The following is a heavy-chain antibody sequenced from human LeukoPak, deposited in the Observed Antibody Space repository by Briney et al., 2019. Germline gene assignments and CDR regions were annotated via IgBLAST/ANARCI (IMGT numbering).Heavy chain of an antibody. CDR3: ARFVQNY. D-gene: IGHD3-16*01. CDR2: INHSGST. V-gene: IGHV4-34*01. CDR1: GGSFSGYY. J-gene: IGHJ4*02. Sequence: SETLSLTCAVYGGSFSGYYWSWIRQPPGKGLEWIGEINHSGSTNYNPSLKSRVTISVDTSKNQFSLKLRSVTAADTAVYYCARFVQNYWGQGTLVTVSS.